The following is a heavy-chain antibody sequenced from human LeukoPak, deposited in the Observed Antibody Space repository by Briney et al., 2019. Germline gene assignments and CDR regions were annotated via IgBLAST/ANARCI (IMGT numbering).Heavy chain of an antibody. CDR3: TRDYPNFDL. Sequence: GGSLRLSCAASGFTFGSYWMSWVRQAPGKGLEWVANIKQDGSEKYYVDSVKGRFTISRDNAKNSLFLQMTSLRAEDTALYYCTRDYPNFDLWGRGTLVTVSS. CDR2: IKQDGSEK. J-gene: IGHJ2*01. CDR1: GFTFGSYW. V-gene: IGHV3-7*01.